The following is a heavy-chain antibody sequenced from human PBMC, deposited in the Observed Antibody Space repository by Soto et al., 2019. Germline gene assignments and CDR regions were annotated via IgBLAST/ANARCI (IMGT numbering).Heavy chain of an antibody. D-gene: IGHD2-2*01. V-gene: IGHV3-73*01. CDR2: IRNKANSDAT. Sequence: EVQLVESGGGLVQPGGSLKLSCAASGFTFSGSTIHWVRQASGKGLEWVGRIRNKANSDATVYAASVKGRFTISRDDSKNTAYLQMISLKTEDTAVYYCTTGPYCTSNSCYGSWGQGTLVTVSS. CDR1: GFTFSGST. J-gene: IGHJ5*02. CDR3: TTGPYCTSNSCYGS.